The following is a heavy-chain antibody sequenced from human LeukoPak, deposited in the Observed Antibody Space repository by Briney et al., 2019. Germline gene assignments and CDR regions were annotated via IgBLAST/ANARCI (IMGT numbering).Heavy chain of an antibody. V-gene: IGHV1-2*06. D-gene: IGHD6-13*01. CDR1: GYTFTGYY. CDR3: ARSIAAAVDGFDY. Sequence: ASVKVSCKASGYTFTGYYMHWVLQAPGQGLECMGRINPNSGGTNYAQKFQGRVTMTRDTSISTAYMELSRLRSDDTAVYYCARSIAAAVDGFDYWGQGTLVTVSS. CDR2: INPNSGGT. J-gene: IGHJ4*02.